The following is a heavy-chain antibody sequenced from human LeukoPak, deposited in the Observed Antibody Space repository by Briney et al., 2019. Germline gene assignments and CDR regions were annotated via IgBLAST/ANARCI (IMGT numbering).Heavy chain of an antibody. CDR2: ISSSGSTI. V-gene: IGHV3-48*03. CDR1: GFTFSSYE. CDR3: ASHGDAFDI. Sequence: PGGSLRLSCAASGFTFSSYEMNWVRQAPGKGLEWVSYISSSGSTIYYADSVKGRFTISRDNAKNSLYLQMNSPRAEDTAVYYCASHGDAFDIWGQGTMVTVSS. J-gene: IGHJ3*02.